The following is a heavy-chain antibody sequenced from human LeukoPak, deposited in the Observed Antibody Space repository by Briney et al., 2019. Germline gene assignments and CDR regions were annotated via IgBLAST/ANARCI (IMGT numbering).Heavy chain of an antibody. CDR1: GGSIIGSTSY. Sequence: PSETLSLTCTVSGGSIIGSTSYWGWIRQPPGKGLDWIGIINYSGSTYYNPSLRSRVTISVDTSKNQFSLKLNSVTASDTAVYYCARGYDYWGQGTLATVPS. D-gene: IGHD3-22*01. V-gene: IGHV4-39*01. CDR2: INYSGST. J-gene: IGHJ4*02. CDR3: ARGYDY.